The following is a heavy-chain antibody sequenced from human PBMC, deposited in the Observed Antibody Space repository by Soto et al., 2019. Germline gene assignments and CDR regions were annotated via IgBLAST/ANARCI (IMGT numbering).Heavy chain of an antibody. J-gene: IGHJ5*02. V-gene: IGHV3-66*01. CDR2: IYSGGST. CDR3: ARSGPTTSIWFDP. CDR1: GFTVSNNY. Sequence: EVQLVESGGGLVQPGGSLRLSCAASGFTVSNNYINWVRQAPGKGLEWVSVIYSGGSTYYADSVKGRFTISRDNSKNTLYLQMNSLRAEDTAVYYCARSGPTTSIWFDPWGQGTLVTVSS. D-gene: IGHD1-26*01.